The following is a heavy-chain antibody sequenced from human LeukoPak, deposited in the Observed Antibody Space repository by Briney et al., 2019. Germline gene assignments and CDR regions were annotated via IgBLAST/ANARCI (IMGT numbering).Heavy chain of an antibody. J-gene: IGHJ4*02. V-gene: IGHV4-59*01. CDR3: ARLNSSSWLPFDY. D-gene: IGHD6-13*01. CDR1: GGSISSYY. Sequence: SETLSLTCTVSGGSISSYYRSWIRQPPGMGLEWIGYIYYSGSTNYNPSLKSRVTISVDTSKTQFSLKLSSVTAADTAVYYCARLNSSSWLPFDYWGQGTLVTVSS. CDR2: IYYSGST.